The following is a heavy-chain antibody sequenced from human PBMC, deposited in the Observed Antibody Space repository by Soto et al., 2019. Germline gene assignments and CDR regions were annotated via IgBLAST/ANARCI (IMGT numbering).Heavy chain of an antibody. CDR3: ARSGGPMVRGVIRWYYHGMDV. CDR1: GGSISSYY. D-gene: IGHD3-10*01. J-gene: IGHJ6*02. Sequence: SETLSLTCTVSGGSISSYYWSWIRQPPGKGLEWIGYIYYSGSTNYNPSLKSRVTISVDTSKNQFSLKLSSVTAADTAVYYCARSGGPMVRGVIRWYYHGMDVWGQGTTVTVSS. CDR2: IYYSGST. V-gene: IGHV4-59*01.